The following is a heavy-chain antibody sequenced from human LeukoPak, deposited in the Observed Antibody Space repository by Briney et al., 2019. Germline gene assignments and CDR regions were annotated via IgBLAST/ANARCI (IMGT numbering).Heavy chain of an antibody. Sequence: PGGSLRLSCAASGFTFDDYGMSWVRQGPGKGLEWVSGINWNGGSTGYADSVKGRFTISRDNAKNSLYLRMNSLRAEDTALYYCARGIHVRSGLSGDYWGQGTLVTVSS. CDR1: GFTFDDYG. D-gene: IGHD6-25*01. V-gene: IGHV3-20*04. CDR3: ARGIHVRSGLSGDY. J-gene: IGHJ4*02. CDR2: INWNGGST.